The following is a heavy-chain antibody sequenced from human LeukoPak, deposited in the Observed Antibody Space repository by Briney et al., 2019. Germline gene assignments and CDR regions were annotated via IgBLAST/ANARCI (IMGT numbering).Heavy chain of an antibody. D-gene: IGHD6-13*01. J-gene: IGHJ6*02. CDR3: ARDVCSSWYVMGYYYYYGMDV. Sequence: QPGGSLRLSCAASGFTFSNYWMSWVRQAPGKGLEWVANIKQDGSEKYYVDSVKGRFTISRDNAKNSLYLQMNSLRAEDTAVYYCARDVCSSWYVMGYYYYYGMDVWGQGTTVTVSS. CDR1: GFTFSNYW. V-gene: IGHV3-7*04. CDR2: IKQDGSEK.